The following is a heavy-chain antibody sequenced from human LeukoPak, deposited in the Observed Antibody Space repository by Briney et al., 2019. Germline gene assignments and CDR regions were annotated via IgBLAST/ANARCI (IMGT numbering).Heavy chain of an antibody. CDR2: INPSGGST. Sequence: HWASVKVSCKASGYTFTSYYMHWVRQAPGQGLEWMGIINPSGGSTSYAQKFQGRVTMTRDMSTSTVYMELSSLRSEDTAVYYCARVGGMATTQPLYYYYMDVWGKGTTVTVSS. CDR3: ARVGGMATTQPLYYYYMDV. CDR1: GYTFTSYY. V-gene: IGHV1-46*01. D-gene: IGHD5-24*01. J-gene: IGHJ6*03.